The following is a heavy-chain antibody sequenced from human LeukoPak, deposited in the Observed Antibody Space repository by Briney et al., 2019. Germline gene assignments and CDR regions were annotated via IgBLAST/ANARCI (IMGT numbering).Heavy chain of an antibody. V-gene: IGHV3-15*01. J-gene: IGHJ4*02. CDR2: IKSKAAGGTT. Sequence: GGSLRLSCAASGFTFNTAWMSWVRQAPGKGLEWVGRIKSKAAGGTTDYTAPVRGRFTISRDDSKNTVYMQMNSLKTEDTAVYYCTAERGYSFYYWGQGTLVTVSS. CDR3: TAERGYSFYY. D-gene: IGHD3-3*01. CDR1: GFTFNTAW.